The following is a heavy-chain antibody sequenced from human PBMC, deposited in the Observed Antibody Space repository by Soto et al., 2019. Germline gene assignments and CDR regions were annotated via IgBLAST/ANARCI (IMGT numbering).Heavy chain of an antibody. CDR1: GYTFTSYG. J-gene: IGHJ5*02. D-gene: IGHD3-22*01. V-gene: IGHV1-18*01. CDR2: ISAYNGNT. Sequence: ASVKVSCKASGYTFTSYGISWVRQAPGQGLEWMGWISAYNGNTNYAQKIQGRVTMTTDTSTSTAYMELRSLRSDDTAVYYCARYGVRSGNYYDRSGYSFWFDPWGQGTLVTVSS. CDR3: ARYGVRSGNYYDRSGYSFWFDP.